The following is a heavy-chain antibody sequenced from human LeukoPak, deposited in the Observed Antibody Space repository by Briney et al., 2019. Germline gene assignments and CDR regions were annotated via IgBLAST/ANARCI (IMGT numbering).Heavy chain of an antibody. CDR2: INPNSGGT. V-gene: IGHV1-2*02. CDR1: GYSFTGKY. J-gene: IGHJ5*02. CDR3: ARAGGRSWFDP. Sequence: ASVKVSCKASGYSFTGKYMHWVRQAPGQGLEWMGWINPNSGGTNYAQKFQGRVTMTTDTSMSTAYMELSRLTSDDTAAYYCARAGGRSWFDPWGQGTLVTVSS.